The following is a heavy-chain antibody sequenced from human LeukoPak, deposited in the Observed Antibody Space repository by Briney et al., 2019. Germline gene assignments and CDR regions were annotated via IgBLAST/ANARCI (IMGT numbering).Heavy chain of an antibody. V-gene: IGHV3-53*04. Sequence: PGGSLRLSCAASGFTISISYMKWVRQAPGKGLEWVSVIFSDGSPFYADSVKGRFTISRHNSKNTLFLQMNSLSANGRPGYYWARPRQPPVATSYGMDVWGQGTTVTVSS. D-gene: IGHD5-12*01. CDR3: ARPRQPPVATSYGMDV. J-gene: IGHJ6*02. CDR2: IFSDGSP. CDR1: GFTISISY.